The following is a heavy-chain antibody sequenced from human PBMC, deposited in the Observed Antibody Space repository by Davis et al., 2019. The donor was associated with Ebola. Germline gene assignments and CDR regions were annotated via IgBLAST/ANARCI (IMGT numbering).Heavy chain of an antibody. Sequence: PGGSLRLSCKASGFDFTDYWIAWVRQMPGKGLEWMGIIYPGDSDTRYSPSFQGQVTISADKSISTAYLQWSSLKASDTAMYYCATEQDWGQGTLVTVSS. J-gene: IGHJ4*02. CDR3: ATEQD. D-gene: IGHD1/OR15-1a*01. CDR1: GFDFTDYW. CDR2: IYPGDSDT. V-gene: IGHV5-51*01.